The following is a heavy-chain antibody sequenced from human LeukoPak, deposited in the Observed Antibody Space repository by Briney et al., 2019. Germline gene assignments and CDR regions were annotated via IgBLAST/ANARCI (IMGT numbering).Heavy chain of an antibody. Sequence: ASVKVSCKASGYTFTSYAMNWVRQAPGQGLEWMGWINTNTGNPTYAQGFTGRFVFSLDTSASTAYLQISSLKAEDTAVYYCARAFRPQTYYYDSSGYQSFDYWGQGTLVTVSS. CDR3: ARAFRPQTYYYDSSGYQSFDY. CDR2: INTNTGNP. J-gene: IGHJ4*02. D-gene: IGHD3-22*01. CDR1: GYTFTSYA. V-gene: IGHV7-4-1*02.